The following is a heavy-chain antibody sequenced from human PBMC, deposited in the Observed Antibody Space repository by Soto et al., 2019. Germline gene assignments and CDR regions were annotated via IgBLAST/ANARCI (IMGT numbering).Heavy chain of an antibody. CDR1: GGSISSYY. CDR2: IYYSGST. V-gene: IGHV4-59*01. Sequence: SETLSLTCTVSGGSISSYYWSWIRQPPGKGLEWIGYIYYSGSTNYNPSLKSRVTISVDTSKNQFSLELSSVTAADTAVYYCARDQITIFGDRSMDVWGQGTTVTVSS. D-gene: IGHD3-3*01. J-gene: IGHJ6*02. CDR3: ARDQITIFGDRSMDV.